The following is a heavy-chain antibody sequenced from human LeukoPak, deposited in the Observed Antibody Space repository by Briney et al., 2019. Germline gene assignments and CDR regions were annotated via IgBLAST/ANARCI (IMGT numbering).Heavy chain of an antibody. Sequence: PGGSLRLSCAASGFTFSSYSMNWVRQAPGKGLEWVSYISSSSSTIYYADSVKGRFTISRDNAKNSLYLQMNSLRAEDTAVYYCASFKRLTGTGFDYWGQGTLVTVSS. J-gene: IGHJ4*02. V-gene: IGHV3-48*01. CDR1: GFTFSSYS. CDR3: ASFKRLTGTGFDY. D-gene: IGHD1-20*01. CDR2: ISSSSSTI.